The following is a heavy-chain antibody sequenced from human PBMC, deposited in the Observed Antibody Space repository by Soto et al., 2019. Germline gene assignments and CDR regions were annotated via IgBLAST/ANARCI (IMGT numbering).Heavy chain of an antibody. D-gene: IGHD2-15*01. CDR1: GFTFSSCT. CDR2: ISPSTSHI. J-gene: IGHJ6*02. Sequence: EVHLVESGGGLVKPGGSLRLSCAVSGFTFSSCTMNWVRQAPGKGLEWVSSISPSTSHIYYADSVKGRFNISRDNAKNSRFRQVNSLRAEDTAGYYCSGCSGGACHQNYGMDVWGQGTTVTVS. CDR3: SGCSGGACHQNYGMDV. V-gene: IGHV3-21*01.